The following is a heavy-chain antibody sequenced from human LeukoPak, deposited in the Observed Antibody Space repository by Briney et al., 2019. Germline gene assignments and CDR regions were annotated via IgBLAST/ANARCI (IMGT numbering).Heavy chain of an antibody. J-gene: IGHJ5*02. CDR2: ISGDGGGT. CDR3: ARDEVPLEWFGENQFDP. CDR1: GFTFGSYA. V-gene: IGHV3-23*01. Sequence: GGSLRLSCAASGFTFGSYAMGWVRQPPGKGLEWVSSISGDGGGTYYADSMKGRFTVSRDNSKNTLYLQMNSLRADDTAVYYCARDEVPLEWFGENQFDPWGQGTLVTVSS. D-gene: IGHD3-10*01.